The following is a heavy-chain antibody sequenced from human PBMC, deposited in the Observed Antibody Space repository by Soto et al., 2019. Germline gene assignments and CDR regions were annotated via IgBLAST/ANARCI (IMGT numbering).Heavy chain of an antibody. CDR3: ARVIPDSGSYYFDY. V-gene: IGHV1-2*04. J-gene: IGHJ4*02. Sequence: ASVKVSCKASGYTFTGYYMHWVRQAPGQGLEWMGWINPNSGGTNYAQKFQGWVTMTRETSISTAYMELSRLRSDDTAVYYCARVIPDSGSYYFDYWGQGTLVTVSS. D-gene: IGHD1-26*01. CDR2: INPNSGGT. CDR1: GYTFTGYY.